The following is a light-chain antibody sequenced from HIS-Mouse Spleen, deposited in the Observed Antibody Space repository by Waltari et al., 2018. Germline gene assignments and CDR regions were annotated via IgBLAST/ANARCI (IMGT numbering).Light chain of an antibody. Sequence: SYELTQPPSVSVSPGQTARITCSGDALPKQYAYWYQPKPGQAPVLVIYKDSERPSGIPERFSGSSSWTTVTLTISGVQAEDEADYYCQSADSSGTGWVFGGGTKLTVL. CDR2: KDS. J-gene: IGLJ3*02. CDR1: ALPKQY. V-gene: IGLV3-25*03. CDR3: QSADSSGTGWV.